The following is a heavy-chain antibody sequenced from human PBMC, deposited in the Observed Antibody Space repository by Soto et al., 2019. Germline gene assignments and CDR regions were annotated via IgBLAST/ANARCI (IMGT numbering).Heavy chain of an antibody. CDR1: GFSLSTSGVG. J-gene: IGHJ4*02. Sequence: SGPTLVNPTQTLTLTCAFSGFSLSTSGVGVGWIRQPPGKALEWLALIYWNDDKRYNPSLKRRLTITKDTSKNQVVLTMTNVDPVDTATYYCAHGRGRGSDYKLWDAFYYWGQGTLVTVSS. V-gene: IGHV2-5*01. CDR2: IYWNDDK. D-gene: IGHD4-17*01. CDR3: AHGRGRGSDYKLWDAFYY.